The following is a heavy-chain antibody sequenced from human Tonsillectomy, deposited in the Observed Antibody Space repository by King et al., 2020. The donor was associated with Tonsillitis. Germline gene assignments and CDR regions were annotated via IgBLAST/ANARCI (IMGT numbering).Heavy chain of an antibody. D-gene: IGHD1-26*01. J-gene: IGHJ4*02. CDR1: GFNFSNYG. CDR3: ARDRRVGVTSRRLPGFDY. Sequence: VQLVESGGGVVQPGTSLRLSCAASGFNFSNYGMHWVRQTPGQGLEWVGVIWNDGTYKYYGDSVKGRFTISRDNSRNTLHLHMSSLIADDTAVYYCARDRRVGVTSRRLPGFDYWGQGTLVTVSS. CDR2: IWNDGTYK. V-gene: IGHV3-33*08.